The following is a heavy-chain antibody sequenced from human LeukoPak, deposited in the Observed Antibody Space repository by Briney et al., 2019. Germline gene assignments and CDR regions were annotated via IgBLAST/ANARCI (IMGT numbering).Heavy chain of an antibody. Sequence: GSLRLSCAASGFTFSSYSMNWIRQAPGKGLEWVSYISSSGSTIYYADSVKGRFTISRDNAKNSLYLQMNSLRAEDTAVYYCAREKVYSGYDGNAFDIWGQGTMVTVSS. CDR3: AREKVYSGYDGNAFDI. D-gene: IGHD5-12*01. J-gene: IGHJ3*02. CDR1: GFTFSSYS. V-gene: IGHV3-48*04. CDR2: ISSSGSTI.